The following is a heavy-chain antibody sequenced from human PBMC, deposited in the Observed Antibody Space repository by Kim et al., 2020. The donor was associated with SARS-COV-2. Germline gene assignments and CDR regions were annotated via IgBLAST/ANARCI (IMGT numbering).Heavy chain of an antibody. D-gene: IGHD6-13*01. Sequence: ASVKVSCKASGYTFTSYAMNWVLQAPGQGLEWMGWINTNPGNPTYAQGFTGRFVFSLDTSVSTAYLQISSLKAEDTAVYYCASVSSSYDYWGQGTLVTVSS. CDR3: ASVSSSYDY. CDR2: INTNPGNP. CDR1: GYTFTSYA. V-gene: IGHV7-4-1*02. J-gene: IGHJ4*02.